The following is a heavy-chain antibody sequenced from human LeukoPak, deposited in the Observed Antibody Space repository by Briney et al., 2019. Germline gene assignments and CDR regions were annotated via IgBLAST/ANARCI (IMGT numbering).Heavy chain of an antibody. D-gene: IGHD6-13*01. CDR1: GGSLSSYY. CDR3: ARFSSWQNWFDP. J-gene: IGHJ5*02. V-gene: IGHV4-59*01. CDR2: IYYSGST. Sequence: SETLSLTCTVSGGSLSSYYWSWIRQPPGKGLEWIGYIYYSGSTNYNPSLKSRVTISVDKSKNQFSLKLSSVPAADTAVYYCARFSSWQNWFDPWGQGTLVTVSS.